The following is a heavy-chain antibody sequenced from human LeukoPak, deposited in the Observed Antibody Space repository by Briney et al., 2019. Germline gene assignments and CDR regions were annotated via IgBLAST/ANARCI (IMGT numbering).Heavy chain of an antibody. CDR2: IYYSGST. Sequence: SETLSLTCTVSGGSISSSSYYWGWIRQPPGRGLEWIGSIYYSGSTYYNPSLKSRVTISVDTSKNQFSLKLSSVTAADTAVYYCTRIPVYYDFWSAANGGGFDPWGQGTLVTVSS. J-gene: IGHJ5*02. D-gene: IGHD3-3*01. V-gene: IGHV4-39*01. CDR1: GGSISSSSYY. CDR3: TRIPVYYDFWSAANGGGFDP.